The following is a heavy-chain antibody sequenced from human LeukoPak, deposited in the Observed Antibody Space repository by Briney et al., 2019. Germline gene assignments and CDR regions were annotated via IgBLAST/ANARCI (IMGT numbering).Heavy chain of an antibody. D-gene: IGHD2-15*01. J-gene: IGHJ4*02. CDR3: AGGGWSRSDY. Sequence: GGSLRLSCAASGFTFSSYGMHWVRQAPGKGLEWVAFIRYDGSNKYYADSVKGRFTISRDNSKNTLYLQMNSLRAEDTAVYYCAGGGWSRSDYWGQGTLVTVSS. V-gene: IGHV3-30*02. CDR2: IRYDGSNK. CDR1: GFTFSSYG.